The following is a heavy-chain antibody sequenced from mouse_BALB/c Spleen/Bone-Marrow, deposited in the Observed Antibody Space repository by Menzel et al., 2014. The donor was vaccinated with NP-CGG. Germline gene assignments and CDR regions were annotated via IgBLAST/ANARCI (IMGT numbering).Heavy chain of an antibody. V-gene: IGHV2-2*02. CDR3: ASDGYYWYFDV. D-gene: IGHD2-3*01. J-gene: IGHJ1*01. CDR1: GFSLTSYG. CDR2: IWSGGST. Sequence: VKVVDSGPGLVQPSQSLSITCTVSGFSLTSYGLHWVRQSPGKGLEWLGVIWSGGSTDYNAAFISRLSISKDNSKSQVFFKMNSLQANDTAIYYCASDGYYWYFDVWGAGTTVTVSS.